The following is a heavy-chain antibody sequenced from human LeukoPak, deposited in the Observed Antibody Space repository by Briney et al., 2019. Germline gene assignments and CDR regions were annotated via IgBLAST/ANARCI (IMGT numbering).Heavy chain of an antibody. Sequence: GGSLRLSCAASGFTFSSYSMNWVRQAPGKGLEWVSSISGSSSYIYYADSVKGRFTISGDNAKNTLYLQMNSLRAEDTAVYYCARSGRGGAFDIWGQGTMVTVSS. CDR1: GFTFSSYS. CDR2: ISGSSSYI. D-gene: IGHD1-26*01. CDR3: ARSGRGGAFDI. V-gene: IGHV3-21*01. J-gene: IGHJ3*02.